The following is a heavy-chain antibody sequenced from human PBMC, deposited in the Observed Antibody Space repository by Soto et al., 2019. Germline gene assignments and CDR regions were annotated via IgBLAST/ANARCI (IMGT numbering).Heavy chain of an antibody. V-gene: IGHV3-23*01. CDR3: AKAVTTVYYYYYGMDV. CDR1: GFTFSSYA. CDR2: ISGSGGST. Sequence: PGGSLRLSCAASGFTFSSYAMSWVRQAPGKGLEWVSAISGSGGSTYYADSVKGRFTTSRDNSKNTLYLQMNSLRAEDTAVYYCAKAVTTVYYYYYGMDVWGQGTTVTVS. J-gene: IGHJ6*02. D-gene: IGHD4-17*01.